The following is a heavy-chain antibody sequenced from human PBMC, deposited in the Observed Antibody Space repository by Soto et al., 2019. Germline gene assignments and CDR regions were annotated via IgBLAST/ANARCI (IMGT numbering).Heavy chain of an antibody. CDR3: ARDQYKPGGTDP. Sequence: QVQLVQSGAEVKKPGSSVKVSCKASGGTFSSYTISWVRQAPGQGLEWMGRIIPILGIANYAQKFQGRVTITADKSTSTPYMELSSLRSEDTAVYYRARDQYKPGGTDPWGQGTLVTVSS. J-gene: IGHJ5*02. V-gene: IGHV1-69*08. CDR1: GGTFSSYT. D-gene: IGHD1-1*01. CDR2: IIPILGIA.